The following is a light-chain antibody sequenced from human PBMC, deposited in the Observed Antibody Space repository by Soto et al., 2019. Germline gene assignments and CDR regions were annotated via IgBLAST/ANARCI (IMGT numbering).Light chain of an antibody. CDR3: QVWDSSSDHVV. CDR2: YDN. J-gene: IGLJ2*01. V-gene: IGLV3-21*04. CDR1: NIGSKS. Sequence: SYELTQPPSVSVAPGKTARITCGGTNIGSKSVHWYQQKPRQAPVLVIYYDNDRPSGIPERFSGSNYGNTATLTISRVEAGDEADYYCQVWDSSSDHVVFGGGTTLTVL.